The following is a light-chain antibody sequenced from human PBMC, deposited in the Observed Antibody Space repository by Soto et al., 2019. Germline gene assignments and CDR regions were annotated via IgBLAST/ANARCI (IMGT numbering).Light chain of an antibody. Sequence: QSVLTQPPSASGTPGQRVTISCSGSTSNIGSKTVNWYQQLPGTAPKLLIYSNNQRPSGVPDRFSASKSGTSASLAISGLQSDDEADYYCAAWDDSLSVYVFGTGTKLTVL. CDR3: AAWDDSLSVYV. V-gene: IGLV1-44*01. CDR2: SNN. J-gene: IGLJ1*01. CDR1: TSNIGSKT.